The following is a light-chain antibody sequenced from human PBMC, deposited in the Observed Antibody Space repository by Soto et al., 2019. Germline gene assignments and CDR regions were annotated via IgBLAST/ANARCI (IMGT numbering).Light chain of an antibody. CDR1: QGINNL. Sequence: DIQMTQSPSSLSASVGDRVTITCRASQGINNLLGWYQQGPGKAPKRLIYAASNLEGGVPSRFSGRGSGTESTLTFSTLQPEDLATYYCLQDDTYPFTFGPGTKVDVK. CDR2: AAS. CDR3: LQDDTYPFT. V-gene: IGKV1-17*01. J-gene: IGKJ3*01.